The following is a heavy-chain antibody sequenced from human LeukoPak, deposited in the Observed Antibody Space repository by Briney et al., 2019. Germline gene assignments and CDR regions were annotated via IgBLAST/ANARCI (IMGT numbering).Heavy chain of an antibody. Sequence: GGSLRLSCAASGFTFSTYAMTWVRQAPGKGLDWVSVIRSRRGRTDYAESVKGRFTISRDDSENTLYLQMNSLRAEDTAVYYCAQADWLDYWGQGTLVTVSS. CDR1: GFTFSTYA. V-gene: IGHV3-23*01. CDR3: AQADWLDY. J-gene: IGHJ4*02. D-gene: IGHD3-9*01. CDR2: IRSRRGRT.